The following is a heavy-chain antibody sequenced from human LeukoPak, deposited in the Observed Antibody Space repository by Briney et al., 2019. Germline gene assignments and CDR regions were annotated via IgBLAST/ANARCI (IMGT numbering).Heavy chain of an antibody. Sequence: PGGSLRLSWVASGFTFSDYWMHWVRQAPGKGLIWVSRINSVGSSTSYADSVKGRFTISRDNSMNTLYLQMNSVRADDTAVYYCAAAPRAAAPLLPLDYWGQGTLVTVSS. J-gene: IGHJ4*02. D-gene: IGHD6-13*01. V-gene: IGHV3-74*01. CDR3: AAAPRAAAPLLPLDY. CDR2: INSVGSST. CDR1: GFTFSDYW.